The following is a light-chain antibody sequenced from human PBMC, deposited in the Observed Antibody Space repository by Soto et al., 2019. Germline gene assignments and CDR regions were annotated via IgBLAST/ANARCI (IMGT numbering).Light chain of an antibody. V-gene: IGKV1-9*01. Sequence: IQLTQFPSSLSASVGDRVTITCRASQGVSSHLAWHQQKPGKAPKLLIYAASTLQSGVPSRFSGSGSGTDFTLTISCLQSEDFATYYCQQYYSYPQVTFGQGTRLEIK. CDR1: QGVSSH. CDR2: AAS. CDR3: QQYYSYPQVT. J-gene: IGKJ5*01.